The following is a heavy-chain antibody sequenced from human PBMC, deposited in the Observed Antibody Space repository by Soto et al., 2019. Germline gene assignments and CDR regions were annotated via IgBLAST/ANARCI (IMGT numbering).Heavy chain of an antibody. CDR2: INAGNGNT. CDR3: ARVVSPRGAFDI. V-gene: IGHV1-3*01. D-gene: IGHD2-15*01. Sequence: ASVKVSCKASGYTFTSYAMHWVRQAPGQRLEWMGWINAGNGNTKYSQKFQGRVTITRDTSASTVYMELSSLRSEDTAVYYCARVVSPRGAFDIWGQGTMVTVSS. CDR1: GYTFTSYA. J-gene: IGHJ3*02.